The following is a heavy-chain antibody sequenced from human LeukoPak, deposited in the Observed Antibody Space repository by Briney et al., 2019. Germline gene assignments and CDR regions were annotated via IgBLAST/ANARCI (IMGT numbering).Heavy chain of an antibody. J-gene: IGHJ2*01. V-gene: IGHV3-9*03. CDR2: ISWNSGSI. CDR3: ARSPNWDDWYFDL. D-gene: IGHD7-27*01. Sequence: PGGSLRLSCAASGFTFDDYAMHWVRQAPGKGLELVSGISWNSGSIGYADSVKGRFTIFRDNAKNSLYLQMNSLRAEDMALYYCARSPNWDDWYFDLWGRGTLVTVSS. CDR1: GFTFDDYA.